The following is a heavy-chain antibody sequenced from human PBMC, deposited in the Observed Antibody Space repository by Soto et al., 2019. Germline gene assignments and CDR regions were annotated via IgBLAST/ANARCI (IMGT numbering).Heavy chain of an antibody. J-gene: IGHJ4*02. V-gene: IGHV3-48*02. D-gene: IGHD5-18*01. CDR1: SFTFSSYR. CDR2: ISSISSTI. Sequence: GGSLRLSYAGSSFTFSSYRIHSVRQGPGKELECVSYISSISSTICYAESVKVRFTISKEKAMNSLCLQMNSPRDEDTAVYYCARYLDTDMVTGAFDYWGQGTLVTVSS. CDR3: ARYLDTDMVTGAFDY.